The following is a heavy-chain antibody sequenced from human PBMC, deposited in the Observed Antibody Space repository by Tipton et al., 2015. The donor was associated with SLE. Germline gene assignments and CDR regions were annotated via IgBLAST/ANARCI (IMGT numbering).Heavy chain of an antibody. CDR2: IYRSGNT. CDR1: GDSISSSGYY. CDR3: ARGLRWGNAWCFDV. Sequence: GLVKPSETLSLTCTVSGDSISSSGYYWAWIRQPPGKGLEWIGSIYRSGNTFYNPSLKSRVTISVDTSKNQFSLKLRSVTAADTAVYYCARGLRWGNAWCFDVWGRGTQVTVSS. V-gene: IGHV4-39*07. J-gene: IGHJ2*01. D-gene: IGHD7-27*01.